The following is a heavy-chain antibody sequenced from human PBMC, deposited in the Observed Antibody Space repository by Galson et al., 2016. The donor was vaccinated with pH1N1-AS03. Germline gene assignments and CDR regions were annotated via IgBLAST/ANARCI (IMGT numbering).Heavy chain of an antibody. Sequence: SLRLSCAVGGFTFSSYAMFWLRQAPGKGLEYVSAISGNGFSTYYANSVKDRFTVSRDNSKNTLYLQMGSLRVEDMAVYYCASGPVSYATYWFPPPDYWGQGTLVTVSS. CDR1: GFTFSSYA. CDR3: ASGPVSYATYWFPPPDY. V-gene: IGHV3-64*01. CDR2: ISGNGFST. J-gene: IGHJ4*02. D-gene: IGHD2-8*02.